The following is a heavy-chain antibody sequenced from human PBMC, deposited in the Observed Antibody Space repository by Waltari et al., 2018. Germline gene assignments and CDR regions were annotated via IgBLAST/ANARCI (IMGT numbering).Heavy chain of an antibody. Sequence: QVQLQESGPGLVKPSETLSPTCTVSGGSISGYYWSWIRLSPGKGLEWIGHIYYTGSTNYNPALRSRVTMSMDASKNQFSLKLSSVTAADTAVYYCAKFIRLQLDWFDPWGRGTLVTVSS. CDR3: AKFIRLQLDWFDP. J-gene: IGHJ5*02. D-gene: IGHD4-4*01. CDR1: GGSISGYY. V-gene: IGHV4-59*08. CDR2: IYYTGST.